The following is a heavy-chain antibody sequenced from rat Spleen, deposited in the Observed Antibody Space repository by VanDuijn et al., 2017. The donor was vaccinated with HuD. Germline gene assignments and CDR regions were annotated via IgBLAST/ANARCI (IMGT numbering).Heavy chain of an antibody. Sequence: EVQLVESDGGLVQPGRSLKLSCAASGFTFSGYAMAWVRQAPKKGLEWVATIIYDGSSTYYRDSVKGRFTISRDNAKSTLYLQMDSLRSEDTATYYCATTRFAYWGQGTLVTVSS. J-gene: IGHJ3*01. CDR2: IIYDGSST. V-gene: IGHV5-17*01. CDR3: ATTRFAY. D-gene: IGHD3-4*01. CDR1: GFTFSGYA.